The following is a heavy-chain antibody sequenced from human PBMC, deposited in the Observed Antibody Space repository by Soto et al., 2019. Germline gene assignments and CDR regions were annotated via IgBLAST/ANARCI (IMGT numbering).Heavy chain of an antibody. J-gene: IGHJ6*02. CDR3: AKQQGPGTPYYYAMDV. V-gene: IGHV3-23*01. Sequence: EVQLLESGGGLVQPGGSLRLSCAASGFTFSSYAMSWVRQAPGKGLEWVSVIRSSGDRTYYADSVKGRFTISRDNSKNTLSMQMNSLRAEDTAVYYCAKQQGPGTPYYYAMDVWGQGTTVTVSS. CDR2: IRSSGDRT. CDR1: GFTFSSYA. D-gene: IGHD1-1*01.